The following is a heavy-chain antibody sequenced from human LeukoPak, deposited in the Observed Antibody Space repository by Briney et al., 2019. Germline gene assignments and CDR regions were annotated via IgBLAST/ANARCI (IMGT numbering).Heavy chain of an antibody. CDR1: GFTFSSYA. J-gene: IGHJ4*02. CDR2: ISSNGGST. Sequence: AGGSLRLSCAASGFTFSSYAMHWVRQAPGKGLEYVSAISSNGGSTYYANSVKGRFTISRDNSKNTLYLQMGSLRAEDMAVYYCARGCIGVLPASYFDSWVQRTQVVVSS. CDR3: ARGCIGVLPASYFDS. V-gene: IGHV3-64*01. D-gene: IGHD2-2*01.